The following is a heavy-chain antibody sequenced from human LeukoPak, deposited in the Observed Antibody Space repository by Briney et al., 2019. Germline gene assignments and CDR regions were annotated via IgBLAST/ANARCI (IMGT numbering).Heavy chain of an antibody. D-gene: IGHD5-24*01. CDR3: ARGGQGRDGHDAFPDAFDI. V-gene: IGHV3-66*01. CDR1: GFTVSSNY. CDR2: IYSGGST. Sequence: GGSLRLSCAASGFTVSSNYMSWVRQAPGKGLEWVSVIYSGGSTYYADSVKGRFTISRDNSKNTLYLQMNSLRAEDTAAYYCARGGQGRDGHDAFPDAFDIWGQGTMVNVSS. J-gene: IGHJ3*02.